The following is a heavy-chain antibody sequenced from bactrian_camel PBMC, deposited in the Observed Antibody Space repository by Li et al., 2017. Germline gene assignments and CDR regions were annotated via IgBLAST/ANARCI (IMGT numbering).Heavy chain of an antibody. CDR1: GNIDSSIV. Sequence: HVQLVESGGGSVQAGGSLNLSCAASGNIDSSIVMAWFRQSPGKKREGVASIYSGGGSQYYADSVKGRFTIPRDNAKSTVYLQMSDLKPEDTAVYYCAAGYGLSTSPHWGQGTQVTVS. D-gene: IGHD5*01. CDR3: AAGYGLSTSPH. CDR2: IYSGGGSQ. V-gene: IGHV3S54*01. J-gene: IGHJ4*01.